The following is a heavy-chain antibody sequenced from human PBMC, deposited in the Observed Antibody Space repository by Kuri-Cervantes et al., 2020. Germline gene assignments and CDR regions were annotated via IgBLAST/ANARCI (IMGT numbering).Heavy chain of an antibody. CDR2: VYSSGRT. CDR1: NGSINDYY. CDR3: ARFRAHSSGYYILGDLDY. V-gene: IGHV4-4*07. J-gene: IGHJ4*02. Sequence: SETLSLTCTVSNGSINDYYWSWVRQPAGKGLEYIGRVYSSGRTNYNPSLKSRVSISVDKSRNEFSLKLASVTAANTAVYYCARFRAHSSGYYILGDLDYWGQGTLVTVSS. D-gene: IGHD3-22*01.